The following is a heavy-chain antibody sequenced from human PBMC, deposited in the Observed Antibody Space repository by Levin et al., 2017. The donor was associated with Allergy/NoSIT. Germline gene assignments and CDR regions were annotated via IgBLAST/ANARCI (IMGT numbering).Heavy chain of an antibody. CDR2: MNPNSGNT. D-gene: IGHD3-3*01. V-gene: IGHV1-8*01. Sequence: GESLKISCKASGYTFTSYDINWVRQATGQGLEWMGWMNPNSGNTGYAQKFQGRVTMTRNTSISTAYMELCSLRSEDTAVYYCARVRYDFWSGYLGWRANMDVWGQGTTVTVSS. CDR1: GYTFTSYD. CDR3: ARVRYDFWSGYLGWRANMDV. J-gene: IGHJ6*02.